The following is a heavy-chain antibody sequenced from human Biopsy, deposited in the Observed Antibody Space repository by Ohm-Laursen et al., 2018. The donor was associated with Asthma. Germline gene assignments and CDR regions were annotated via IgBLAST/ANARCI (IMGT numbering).Heavy chain of an antibody. CDR2: SDHRGNT. V-gene: IGHV4-34*01. J-gene: IGHJ6*02. CDR3: ARGPEWSGLDI. CDR1: GLSSSAYY. D-gene: IGHD3-3*01. Sequence: SDTLSLTCSMYGLSSSAYYWTWIRQTPGKGLEWIGESDHRGNTNTNATLKSRVTISKAKSANEFSLKMKSVTAADTVIYYCARGPEWSGLDIWGQGTTVTVSS.